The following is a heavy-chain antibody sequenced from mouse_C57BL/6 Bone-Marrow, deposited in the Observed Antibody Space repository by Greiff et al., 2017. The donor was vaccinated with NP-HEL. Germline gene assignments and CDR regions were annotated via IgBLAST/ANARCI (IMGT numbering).Heavy chain of an antibody. CDR3: ARGDYGSSRFVYAMDY. Sequence: LVESGAELVKPGASVKISCKASGYAFSSYWMNWVKERPGNGLEWIGQIYPGDGDTKYNGKFKGKATLTADKSSSTAYMPVSSLTSEDSAVYFCARGDYGSSRFVYAMDYWGQGASVTVSP. J-gene: IGHJ4*01. D-gene: IGHD1-1*01. V-gene: IGHV1-80*01. CDR1: GYAFSSYW. CDR2: IYPGDGDT.